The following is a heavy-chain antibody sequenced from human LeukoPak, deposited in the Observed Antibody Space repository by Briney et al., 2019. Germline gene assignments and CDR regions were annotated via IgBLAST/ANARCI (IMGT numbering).Heavy chain of an antibody. Sequence: ASVKVSCKASGYTFTGYYMHWVRQAPGQGLEWMGWINPNSGGTNYAQKFQGRVTMTSDTSISTAYMALSRLRSDDTAVYYCAHYWSSTISWGQGTLVTVSS. V-gene: IGHV1-2*02. CDR2: INPNSGGT. CDR1: GYTFTGYY. D-gene: IGHD5/OR15-5a*01. CDR3: AHYWSSTIS. J-gene: IGHJ5*02.